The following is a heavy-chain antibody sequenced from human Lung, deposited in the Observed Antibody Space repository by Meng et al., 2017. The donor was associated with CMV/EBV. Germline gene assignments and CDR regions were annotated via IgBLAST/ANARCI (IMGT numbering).Heavy chain of an antibody. J-gene: IGHJ5*02. CDR3: AKDSTYSA. CDR2: IYAGGRSA. Sequence: GGSLRLSCAAPGFTFSNYAMSWVRQAPGKGLEGVAVIYAGGRSAYYAESVKGRFTIFRDGSKNRVYLEMNSLRAEDTALYYCAKDSTYSAWGQGTLVTVSS. V-gene: IGHV3-23*03. D-gene: IGHD6-13*01. CDR1: GFTFSNYA.